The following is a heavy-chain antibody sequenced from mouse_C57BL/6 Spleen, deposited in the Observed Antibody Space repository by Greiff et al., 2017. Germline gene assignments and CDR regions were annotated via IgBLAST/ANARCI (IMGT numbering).Heavy chain of an antibody. CDR2: IRSKSSNYAT. CDR1: GFTFNTYA. J-gene: IGHJ4*01. Sequence: EVMLVESGGGLVQPKGSLKLSCAASGFTFNTYAMHWVRQAPGKGLEWVARIRSKSSNYATYYADSVKDRFTISRDDSQSMLYLQMNNLKTEDTAMYYCVRASMVTTGYYAMDYWGQGTSVTVSS. V-gene: IGHV10-3*01. CDR3: VRASMVTTGYYAMDY. D-gene: IGHD2-2*01.